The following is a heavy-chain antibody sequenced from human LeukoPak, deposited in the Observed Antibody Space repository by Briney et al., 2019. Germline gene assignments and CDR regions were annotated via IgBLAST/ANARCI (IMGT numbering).Heavy chain of an antibody. V-gene: IGHV3-74*01. CDR1: GFTFSNSW. J-gene: IGHJ4*02. CDR2: INSDGSIT. CDR3: ARGGNYYFDY. D-gene: IGHD1-7*01. Sequence: QAGGSLRLSCAASGFTFSNSWMHWVRQAPGKGLVWVSRINSDGSITNYADSVKGRFTISRDSAKNTPYLQLNSLRAEDTAVYYCARGGNYYFDYWGQGTLVTVSS.